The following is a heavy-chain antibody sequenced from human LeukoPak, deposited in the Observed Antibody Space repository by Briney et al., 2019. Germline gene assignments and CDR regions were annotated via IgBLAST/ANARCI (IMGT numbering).Heavy chain of an antibody. J-gene: IGHJ4*02. D-gene: IGHD5-24*01. CDR1: GFTISTFW. Sequence: GGSLRLSCAASGFTISTFWMSWVRQAPGKGLEWVANIKQDGSEKFYVDSVKGRFTISRDNAKNSLYLQMNSLRAEDTAVYYCASWRARRDGYNPSDFDYWGQGTLVTVSS. CDR3: ASWRARRDGYNPSDFDY. V-gene: IGHV3-7*01. CDR2: IKQDGSEK.